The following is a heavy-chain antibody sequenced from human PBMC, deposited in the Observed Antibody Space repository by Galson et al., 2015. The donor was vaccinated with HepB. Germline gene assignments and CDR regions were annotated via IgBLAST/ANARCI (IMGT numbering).Heavy chain of an antibody. CDR2: INPDGSEE. CDR1: EFTFSRYW. CDR3: ARRISLVRGIITRPDYYYGMDV. Sequence: SLRLSCAGSEFTFSRYWMNWVRQAPGKGLEWVAHINPDGSEEYYAASLKGRFTISRDNAKNSLYLQMDSLRAEDTAVYYCARRISLVRGIITRPDYYYGMDVWGQGTTVTVAS. J-gene: IGHJ6*02. D-gene: IGHD3-10*01. V-gene: IGHV3-7*03.